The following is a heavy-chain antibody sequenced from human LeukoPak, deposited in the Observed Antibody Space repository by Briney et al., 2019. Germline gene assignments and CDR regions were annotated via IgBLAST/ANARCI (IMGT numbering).Heavy chain of an antibody. CDR1: GYSFTSYW. CDR3: ARHQISTRISWLLPDY. Sequence: GESLKISCKGSGYSFTSYWIGWVRQMPGKGLEWMGIIYPGDSDTRYSPSFQGQVTISADKSISTAYLQWSSLKASDTAMYYCARHQISTRISWLLPDYWGQGTLVTVSS. D-gene: IGHD2-2*01. J-gene: IGHJ4*02. V-gene: IGHV5-51*01. CDR2: IYPGDSDT.